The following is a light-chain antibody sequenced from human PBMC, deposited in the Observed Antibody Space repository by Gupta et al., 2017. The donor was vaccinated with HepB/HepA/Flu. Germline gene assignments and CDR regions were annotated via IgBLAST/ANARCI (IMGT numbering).Light chain of an antibody. CDR1: QSINSY. CDR3: QQYNSYASCS. Sequence: DIQLTHPPSTLSASVGDRVTITCRASQSINSYLAWYQQKPGKAPKLLIYKASSLESGVPSRFSGSGFGTEFTLTISSLQPDDFATYYCQQYNSYASCSFGQGTKLEIK. CDR2: KAS. J-gene: IGKJ2*04. V-gene: IGKV1-5*03.